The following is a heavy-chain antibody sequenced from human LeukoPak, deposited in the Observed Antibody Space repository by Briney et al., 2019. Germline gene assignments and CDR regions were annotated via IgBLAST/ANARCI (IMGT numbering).Heavy chain of an antibody. D-gene: IGHD3-3*01. CDR2: INPNSGGT. J-gene: IGHJ3*02. Sequence: ASVKVSCKASGYTFTGYYMHWVRQAPGQGLEWMGWINPNSGGTNYAQKFQGRVTMTRDTSISTAYMELSRLRSDDTAVYYCATSITIFGVADAFDIWAKGQWSPSLQ. CDR1: GYTFTGYY. V-gene: IGHV1-2*02. CDR3: ATSITIFGVADAFDI.